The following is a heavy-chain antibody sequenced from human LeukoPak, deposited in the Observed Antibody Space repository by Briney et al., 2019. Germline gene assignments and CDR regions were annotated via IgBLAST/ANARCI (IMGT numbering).Heavy chain of an antibody. CDR1: GFTFSSYA. D-gene: IGHD6-19*01. Sequence: GGSLRLSCAASGFTFSSYAMHWVRQAPGKGLEWVAVISYDGSNKYYADSVKGRFTISRDNSKNTMFLLMNNLRAEDTAVYYCAKGFAVANYYYYMDVWGKGTTVTVSS. CDR3: AKGFAVANYYYYMDV. CDR2: ISYDGSNK. V-gene: IGHV3-30-3*01. J-gene: IGHJ6*03.